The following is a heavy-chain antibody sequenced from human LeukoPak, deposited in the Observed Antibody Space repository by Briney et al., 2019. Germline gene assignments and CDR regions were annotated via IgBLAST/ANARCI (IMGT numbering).Heavy chain of an antibody. V-gene: IGHV4-38-2*02. J-gene: IGHJ3*02. Sequence: SETLSLTCTVSGYSISTGYYWDWIRQPPGKGLEWIGTFYHGGSTYYNPSLKSRVTISVDTSKNQSSLKLSSVTAADTAVYYCARDRGVGAYGAFDIWGQGTMVTVSS. CDR1: GYSISTGYY. CDR2: FYHGGST. CDR3: ARDRGVGAYGAFDI. D-gene: IGHD1-26*01.